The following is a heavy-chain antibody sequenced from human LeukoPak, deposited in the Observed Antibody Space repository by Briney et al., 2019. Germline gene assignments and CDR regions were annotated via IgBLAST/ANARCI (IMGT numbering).Heavy chain of an antibody. Sequence: AGGSLRLSCAASGFTVSSNYMSWVRQAPGKGLEWVSVIYSGGSTYYADSVKGRFTISRDNSKNTLYLQMNSLRAEDTAVYYCATPGGIVGGALGESGDAFDIWGQGTMVTVSS. CDR3: ATPGGIVGGALGESGDAFDI. V-gene: IGHV3-66*01. D-gene: IGHD1-26*01. J-gene: IGHJ3*02. CDR1: GFTVSSNY. CDR2: IYSGGST.